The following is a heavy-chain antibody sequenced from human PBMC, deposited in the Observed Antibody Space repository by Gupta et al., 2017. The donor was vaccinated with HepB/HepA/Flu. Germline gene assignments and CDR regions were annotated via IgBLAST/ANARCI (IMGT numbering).Heavy chain of an antibody. Sequence: EVQLVEHGGGLVQPGGSLRLSCAASGFTCCSYWMSWVRQAPGEGLEGVANINEDGGERYSVSSVNGRFTISRDNTKNSLLLKMNSLRAEDTSVYNCSRGQGYGGSFDFWGQGTRVTGS. CDR2: INEDGGER. CDR3: SRGQGYGGSFDF. V-gene: IGHV3-7*01. J-gene: IGHJ4*02. D-gene: IGHD2-15*01. CDR1: GFTCCSYW.